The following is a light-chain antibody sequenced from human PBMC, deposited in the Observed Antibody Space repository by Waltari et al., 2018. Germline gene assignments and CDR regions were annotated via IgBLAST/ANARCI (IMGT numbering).Light chain of an antibody. V-gene: IGLV2-8*01. CDR1: SSDVGGYNY. CDR2: DVS. J-gene: IGLJ1*01. CDR3: NSYAGSNNFPFV. Sequence: LTQPPSASGSPGQSVTISCTGTSSDVGGYNYVSWYQQHPGKAPKRMIYDVSKRPSGVPDRFSGSKSGNTASLTVSGLQAEDEADYYCNSYAGSNNFPFVFGTGTKVTVL.